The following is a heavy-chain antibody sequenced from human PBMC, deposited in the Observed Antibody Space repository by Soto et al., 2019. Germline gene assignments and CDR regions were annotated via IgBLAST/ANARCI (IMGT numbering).Heavy chain of an antibody. D-gene: IGHD2-2*02. CDR1: GYTFTSYA. V-gene: IGHV1-3*01. Sequence: ASVKVSCTASGYTFTSYAMHWVRQAPGQRLEWMGWINAGNGNTKYSQKFQGRVTITRDTSASTAYMELSSLRSEDTAVYYCASIVVVPAAITPLDYYYGMDVWGQGTTVTVSS. CDR3: ASIVVVPAAITPLDYYYGMDV. CDR2: INAGNGNT. J-gene: IGHJ6*02.